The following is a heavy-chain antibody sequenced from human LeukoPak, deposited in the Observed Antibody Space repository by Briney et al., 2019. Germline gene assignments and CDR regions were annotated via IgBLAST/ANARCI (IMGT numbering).Heavy chain of an antibody. D-gene: IGHD6-13*01. J-gene: IGHJ4*02. Sequence: PGGSLRLSWAAAGFTFSSYSMNWVRQAPGKGLEWVSSISSSSSYIYYADSVKGRFTISRDNAKNSLYLQMNSLRAEDTAVYYCARDGSYSSSWYFDYWGQGTLVTVSS. CDR2: ISSSSSYI. V-gene: IGHV3-21*01. CDR3: ARDGSYSSSWYFDY. CDR1: GFTFSSYS.